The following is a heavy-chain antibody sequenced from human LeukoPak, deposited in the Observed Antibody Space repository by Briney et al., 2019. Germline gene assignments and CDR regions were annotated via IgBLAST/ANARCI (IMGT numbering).Heavy chain of an antibody. D-gene: IGHD6-13*01. CDR1: GGSFSGYY. CDR2: IYNSGST. Sequence: PSETLSLTCAVYGGSFSGYYWSWIRQPPGKGLEWIGEIYNSGSTNYNPSLKSRFTISVDKSKNQFYLKLNSVTAEDTAVYYCAREVAAAGIDYWGHGEPVTASS. J-gene: IGHJ4*01. V-gene: IGHV4-34*01. CDR3: AREVAAAGIDY.